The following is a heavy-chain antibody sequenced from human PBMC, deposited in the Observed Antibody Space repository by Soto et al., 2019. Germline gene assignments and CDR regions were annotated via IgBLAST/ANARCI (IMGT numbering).Heavy chain of an antibody. CDR1: RFTFSYAW. Sequence: GGSLRLSCVTSRFTFSYAWMSWVRQAPGKGLEWVARVKSEDDGGTTHYAAPVKDRFTISRDDARSTLYLQMNSLTIEDTAINYCTDFAHWGQGTSVTVSS. J-gene: IGHJ4*02. CDR2: VKSEDDGGTT. CDR3: TDFAH. V-gene: IGHV3-15*01.